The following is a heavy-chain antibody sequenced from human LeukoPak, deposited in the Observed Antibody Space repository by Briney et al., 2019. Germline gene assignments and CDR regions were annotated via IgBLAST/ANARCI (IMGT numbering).Heavy chain of an antibody. CDR2: IYSGGST. J-gene: IGHJ1*01. CDR1: GFTVSSNY. V-gene: IGHV3-66*01. CDR3: ARDRHPLKYFQH. Sequence: PGGSLRLSWAASGFTVSSNYMSWVRQAPGKGLEWVSVIYSGGSTYYADSVKGRFTISRDNSKNTLYLQMNSLRAEDTAVYYCARDRHPLKYFQHWGQGTLVTVSS.